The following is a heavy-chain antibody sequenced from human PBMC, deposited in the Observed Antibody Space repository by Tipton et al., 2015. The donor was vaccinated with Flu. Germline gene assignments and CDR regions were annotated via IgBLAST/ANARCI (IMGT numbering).Heavy chain of an antibody. CDR3: ARGRIILVRGVIDYFDY. CDR2: IHRSGNT. CDR1: GDSIGSRYY. J-gene: IGHJ4*02. Sequence: TLSLTCSVSGDSIGSRYYWGWIRQPPGKGLEWLGNIHRSGNTYYNSSLKSRVTISVDNSKNQFSLKLSSVTAADTAVYYCARGRIILVRGVIDYFDYWGQGTLVTVSS. D-gene: IGHD3-10*01. V-gene: IGHV4-38-2*02.